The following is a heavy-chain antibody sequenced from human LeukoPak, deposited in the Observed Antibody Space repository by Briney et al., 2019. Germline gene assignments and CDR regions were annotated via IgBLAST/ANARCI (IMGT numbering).Heavy chain of an antibody. V-gene: IGHV1-18*01. CDR2: ISAYNGNT. Sequence: GASVKVSCKASGGTFSSYAISWVRQAPGQGLEWMGWISAYNGNTNYAQKLQGRVTMTTDTSTSTAYMELRSLRSDDTAVYYCASSDGKYFQHWGQGTLVIVSS. J-gene: IGHJ1*01. CDR3: ASSDGKYFQH. D-gene: IGHD1-1*01. CDR1: GGTFSSYA.